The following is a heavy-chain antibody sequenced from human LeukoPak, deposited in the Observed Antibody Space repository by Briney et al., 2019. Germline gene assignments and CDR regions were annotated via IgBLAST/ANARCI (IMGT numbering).Heavy chain of an antibody. Sequence: SETLSLTCAVYGGSFSGYYWSWIRQPPGKGLEWIGEINHSGSTNYNPSLKSRVTISVDTSKNQFSLKLSSVTAADTAVYYCAREYSSSSGGWVRYYYYMDVWGKGTTVTVSS. CDR1: GGSFSGYY. V-gene: IGHV4-34*01. CDR3: AREYSSSSGGWVRYYYYMDV. J-gene: IGHJ6*03. D-gene: IGHD6-6*01. CDR2: INHSGST.